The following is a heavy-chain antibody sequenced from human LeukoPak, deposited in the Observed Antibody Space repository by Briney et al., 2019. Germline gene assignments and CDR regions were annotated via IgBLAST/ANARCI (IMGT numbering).Heavy chain of an antibody. CDR2: ISWNSGSI. CDR1: GFTFDDYA. Sequence: PGGSLRLSCAASGFTFDDYAMHWVRQAPGKGLKWVSGISWNSGSIGYADSVKGRFTISRDNAKNSLYLQMNSLRAEDMALYYCAKVATRYYDSSGYYSHYFDYWGQGTLVTVSS. V-gene: IGHV3-9*03. CDR3: AKVATRYYDSSGYYSHYFDY. J-gene: IGHJ4*02. D-gene: IGHD3-22*01.